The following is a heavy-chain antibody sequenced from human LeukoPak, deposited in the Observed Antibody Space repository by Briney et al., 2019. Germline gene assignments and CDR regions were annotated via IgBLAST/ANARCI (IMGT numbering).Heavy chain of an antibody. V-gene: IGHV3-74*01. CDR2: INNDGSNT. Sequence: GGSLRLSCAASGFTFGSYWMQWVRQTPEKGLVWVAHINNDGSNTIYADSVKGRFTTSRDNAKNTLYLQMSSLRAEDTGIYYCAKGGHYSFFDYWGQGTLVTVSS. CDR1: GFTFGSYW. CDR3: AKGGHYSFFDY. D-gene: IGHD4-11*01. J-gene: IGHJ4*02.